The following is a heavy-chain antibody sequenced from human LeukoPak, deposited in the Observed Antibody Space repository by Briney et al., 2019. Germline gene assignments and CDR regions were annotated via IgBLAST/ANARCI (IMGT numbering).Heavy chain of an antibody. CDR3: ARARSNGQLVHLGGLDI. J-gene: IGHJ3*02. D-gene: IGHD6-6*01. CDR1: GGSINSGGYY. CDR2: VYYSGSA. V-gene: IGHV4-31*03. Sequence: PSETLSLTCTVSGGSINSGGYYWTWIRQHPGKGLEWIGYVYYSGSAYYNPSLKSRVTISVDKSKNQFSLKLTSVTAADTAVYYCARARSNGQLVHLGGLDIWGQGTMVTVSS.